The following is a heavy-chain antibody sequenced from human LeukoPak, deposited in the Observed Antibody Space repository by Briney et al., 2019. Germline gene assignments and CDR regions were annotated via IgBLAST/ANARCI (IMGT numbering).Heavy chain of an antibody. Sequence: PGGSLRLSCAASGFTFSSYGMHWVRQAPGKGLEWVAVISYDGSNKYYADSVKGRFTISRDNSKNTLYLQMNSLRAEDTAVYYCAKDYYGSGSYYNPWRYYYGMDVWGQGTTVTVSS. D-gene: IGHD3-10*01. J-gene: IGHJ6*02. CDR3: AKDYYGSGSYYNPWRYYYGMDV. V-gene: IGHV3-30*18. CDR2: ISYDGSNK. CDR1: GFTFSSYG.